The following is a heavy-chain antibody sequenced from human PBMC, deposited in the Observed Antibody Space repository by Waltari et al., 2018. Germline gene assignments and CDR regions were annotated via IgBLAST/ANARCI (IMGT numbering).Heavy chain of an antibody. CDR2: INAGNGNT. Sequence: QVQLVQSGAEVQKPGASVKVSCKASGYTFTSYAMHWVRQAPGQRLEWMGWINAGNGNTKDSQKFQGRVTITRDTSASTAYMELSSLRSEDTAVYYCARDGEGLHLGELSPLDYWGQGTLVTVSS. CDR3: ARDGEGLHLGELSPLDY. D-gene: IGHD3-16*02. V-gene: IGHV1-3*01. J-gene: IGHJ4*02. CDR1: GYTFTSYA.